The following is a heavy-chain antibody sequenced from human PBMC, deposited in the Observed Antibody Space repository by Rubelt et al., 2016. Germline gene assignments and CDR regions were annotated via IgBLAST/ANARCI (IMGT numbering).Heavy chain of an antibody. Sequence: GDGLEWIGEIYHSGSTNYNPSLKSRVTISVDKSKNQFSLKLSSVTAADTAVYYCARGSVGLPDYWGQGTLVTVSS. CDR3: ARGSVGLPDY. J-gene: IGHJ4*02. D-gene: IGHD2-2*01. CDR2: IYHSGST. V-gene: IGHV4-4*02.